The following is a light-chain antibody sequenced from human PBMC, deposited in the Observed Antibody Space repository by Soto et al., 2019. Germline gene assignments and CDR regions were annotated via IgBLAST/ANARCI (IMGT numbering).Light chain of an antibody. V-gene: IGKV3-15*01. J-gene: IGKJ3*01. CDR1: QSVSSN. CDR2: GAS. Sequence: EIVMTQSPATLSVSPGERATLSCRASQSVSSNLAWYQQKPGQAPRLLIYGASTRATGIPARFSGSGSGTEFTLTLSSLQSEDFALYYCQQYNNWPGTFGHGTKVDFK. CDR3: QQYNNWPGT.